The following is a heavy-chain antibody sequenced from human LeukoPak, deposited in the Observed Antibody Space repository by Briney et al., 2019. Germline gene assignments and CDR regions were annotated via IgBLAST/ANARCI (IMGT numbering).Heavy chain of an antibody. J-gene: IGHJ4*02. D-gene: IGHD5-12*01. CDR3: ARDGVGYALN. CDR2: IYHSGST. CDR1: GYSISSGYY. Sequence: SETLSLTCAVSGYSISSGYYWGWIRQPPGKGLEWIGSIYHSGSTYYNPSLKSRVTISVDTSKNQFSLKLSSVTAADTAVYYCARDGVGYALNWGQGTLVTVSS. V-gene: IGHV4-38-2*02.